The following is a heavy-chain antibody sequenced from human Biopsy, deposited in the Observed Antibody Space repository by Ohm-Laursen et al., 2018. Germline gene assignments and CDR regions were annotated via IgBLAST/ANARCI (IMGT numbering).Heavy chain of an antibody. CDR2: IYYSGIA. Sequence: SETLSLTCTVSGGPLNSYYWSWIRQPPGKGLEWIGHIYYSGIAANYNPSLKGRVTISVDTSKHQFSLRLTSATAADTAVYYCARGGFGLDGYNSHWGRGALVIVSS. V-gene: IGHV4-59*01. CDR3: ARGGFGLDGYNSH. J-gene: IGHJ4*02. CDR1: GGPLNSYY. D-gene: IGHD5-24*01.